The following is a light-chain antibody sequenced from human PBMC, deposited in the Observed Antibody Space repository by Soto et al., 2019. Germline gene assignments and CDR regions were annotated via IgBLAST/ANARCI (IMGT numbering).Light chain of an antibody. J-gene: IGLJ2*01. V-gene: IGLV2-14*01. CDR3: SSYTSSNTLI. Sequence: QSALTQPASVSGSPGQSITISCTGTSSDVGGYNYVSWYLQYPGKAPKLMIYEVNNRPSGVSNRFSGSKSGNTASLTISGLPAEDEADYYCSSYTSSNTLIFGGGTKLTVL. CDR2: EVN. CDR1: SSDVGGYNY.